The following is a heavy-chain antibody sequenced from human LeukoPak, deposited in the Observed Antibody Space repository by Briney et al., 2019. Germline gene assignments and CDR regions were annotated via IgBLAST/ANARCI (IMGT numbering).Heavy chain of an antibody. Sequence: SETLSLTCTVSGGSISSYYWSWIRQPPGKGLEWIGYIYYSGSTNYNPSLKSRVTISVDTSKNKFSLKLSSVTVADTAVYYCAREVVTMVRGVIIAYGMDVWGQGATVTVSS. D-gene: IGHD3-10*01. V-gene: IGHV4-59*01. CDR2: IYYSGST. CDR1: GGSISSYY. J-gene: IGHJ6*02. CDR3: AREVVTMVRGVIIAYGMDV.